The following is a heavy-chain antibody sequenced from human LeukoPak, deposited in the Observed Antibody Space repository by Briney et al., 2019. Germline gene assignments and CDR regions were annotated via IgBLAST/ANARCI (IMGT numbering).Heavy chain of an antibody. Sequence: ASVKVSCKASGYTFTSYGISWVRQAPGQGLEWVGWISAYNGNTNYAQKLQGRVTMTTDTSTSTAYMELRSLRSDDTAVYYCARDNVSRYYYDSSGYFDYWGQGTLVTVSS. V-gene: IGHV1-18*01. CDR3: ARDNVSRYYYDSSGYFDY. J-gene: IGHJ4*02. D-gene: IGHD3-22*01. CDR2: ISAYNGNT. CDR1: GYTFTSYG.